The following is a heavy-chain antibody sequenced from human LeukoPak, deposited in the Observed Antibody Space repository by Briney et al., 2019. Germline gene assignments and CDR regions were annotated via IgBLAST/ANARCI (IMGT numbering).Heavy chain of an antibody. V-gene: IGHV4-4*02. Sequence: PSGTLSLTCAVSGDSITSHNWWSWVRQSPGKGLEWIGEIYHSGTTNYSPSLKSRVIISVDKSKNQLSLRLTSVTAADTAVYFCASCLFDYYYFDQWGQGTLVTVSS. CDR3: ASCLFDYYYFDQ. CDR2: IYHSGTT. J-gene: IGHJ4*02. CDR1: GDSITSHNW. D-gene: IGHD3-10*01.